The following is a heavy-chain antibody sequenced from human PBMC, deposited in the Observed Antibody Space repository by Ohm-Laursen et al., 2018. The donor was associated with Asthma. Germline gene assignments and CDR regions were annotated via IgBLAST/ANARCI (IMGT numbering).Heavy chain of an antibody. CDR3: ARYLLNHQRVTHYYYGMDV. J-gene: IGHJ6*02. Sequence: SLRLSCAASGFTFSDYYMRWIRQAPGKGLEWVSYISSSGSTIYYAGSVKGRFTISRDNAKNSLYLQINSLRAEDTAVYYCARYLLNHQRVTHYYYGMDVWGQGTTVTVSS. V-gene: IGHV3-11*01. CDR1: GFTFSDYY. CDR2: ISSSGSTI. D-gene: IGHD2-2*01.